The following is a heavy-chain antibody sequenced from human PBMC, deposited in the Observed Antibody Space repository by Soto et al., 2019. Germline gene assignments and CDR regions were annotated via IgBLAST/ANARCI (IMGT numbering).Heavy chain of an antibody. CDR2: IYYSGST. D-gene: IGHD5-12*01. CDR3: ARDNSGYSPGWFDP. Sequence: QVQLQESGPGLVKPSETLSLTCTVSGGSISSYYWSWIRQPPGKGLEWIGYIYYSGSTNYNPSLKSRVTISVDTSKNQFPLKLSSVTAADTAVYYCARDNSGYSPGWFDPWGQGTLVTVSS. CDR1: GGSISSYY. J-gene: IGHJ5*02. V-gene: IGHV4-59*01.